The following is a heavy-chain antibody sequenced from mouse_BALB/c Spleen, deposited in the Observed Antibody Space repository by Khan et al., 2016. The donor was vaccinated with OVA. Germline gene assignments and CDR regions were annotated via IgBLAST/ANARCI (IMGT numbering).Heavy chain of an antibody. D-gene: IGHD1-1*01. J-gene: IGHJ3*01. CDR2: ISSCGSYT. CDR3: ARELFTTVVATPFAY. V-gene: IGHV5-9-3*01. CDR1: GFTFSNYA. Sequence: EVELVESGGGLVKPGGSLKLSCAVSGFTFSNYAMSWVRQTPEKRLEWVATISSCGSYTYYTDSVQGRFTISRDNAKNTLYLQMSSLRSEDTAIYNCARELFTTVVATPFAYWGQGTLVTVSA.